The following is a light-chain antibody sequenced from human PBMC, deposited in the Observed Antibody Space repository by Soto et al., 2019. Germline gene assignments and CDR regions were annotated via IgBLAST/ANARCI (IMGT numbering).Light chain of an antibody. CDR2: AAS. V-gene: IGKV1-17*01. CDR1: QGIRNA. Sequence: DIQMTQSPSSLSASVGDRVTITCRASQGIRNALGWYQQKPGKAPKRLIYAASSLQSGVPSRFSGSESGTDFNLTISSLQPEDFVTYYCLQHNSYPPTFGGGTKVEIK. CDR3: LQHNSYPPT. J-gene: IGKJ4*01.